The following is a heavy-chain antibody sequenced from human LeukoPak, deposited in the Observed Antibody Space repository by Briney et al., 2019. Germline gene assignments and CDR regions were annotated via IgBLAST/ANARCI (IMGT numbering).Heavy chain of an antibody. D-gene: IGHD2-15*01. J-gene: IGHJ4*02. V-gene: IGHV3-23*01. CDR3: AKAGAVVVVVAKYCDY. Sequence: PGGSLRLSCAASGFTYSSYAMSWVRQAPGKGLEWVSAISGSGDSTYYTDSVKGRFTISRDNSKNTLYLQMNSLRAEDTAVYYCAKAGAVVVVVAKYCDYWGQGTLVTVSS. CDR2: ISGSGDST. CDR1: GFTYSSYA.